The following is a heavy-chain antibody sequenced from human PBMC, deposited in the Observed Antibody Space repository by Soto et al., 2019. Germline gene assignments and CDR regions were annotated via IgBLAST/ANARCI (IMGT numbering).Heavy chain of an antibody. Sequence: PXETLPLTFTVTGHSIRSRRYYWGWIRQPPGKGLEWIGGIYYSGSTYNNPSLRSRVSMSIDTSKDQFSLKLKSVTAADTALYFCARQRTSVVTQAYFDVWGPGSLVTVSS. J-gene: IGHJ4*02. CDR1: GHSIRSRRYY. CDR2: IYYSGST. CDR3: ARQRTSVVTQAYFDV. D-gene: IGHD2-21*02. V-gene: IGHV4-39*01.